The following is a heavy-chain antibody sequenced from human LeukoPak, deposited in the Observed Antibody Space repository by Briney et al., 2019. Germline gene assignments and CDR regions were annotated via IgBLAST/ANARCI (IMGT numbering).Heavy chain of an antibody. Sequence: PGRSLRLSCAASGFTFSSYGMHWVRQAPGKGLEWVAVIWYDGSNKYYADSVKGRFTISRDNSKNTLYLQMNSLRAEDMAVYYCARAGYSYGLDYWGQGTLVTVSS. D-gene: IGHD5-18*01. J-gene: IGHJ4*02. CDR3: ARAGYSYGLDY. V-gene: IGHV3-33*01. CDR2: IWYDGSNK. CDR1: GFTFSSYG.